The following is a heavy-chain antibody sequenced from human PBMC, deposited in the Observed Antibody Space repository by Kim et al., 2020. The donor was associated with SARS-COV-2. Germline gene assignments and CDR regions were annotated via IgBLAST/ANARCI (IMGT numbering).Heavy chain of an antibody. CDR1: GYTFTSYY. V-gene: IGHV1-46*01. Sequence: ASVKVSCKASGYTFTSYYMHWVRQAPGQGLEWMGIINPSGGSTSYAQKFQGRVTMTRDTSTSTVYMELSSLISEDTAVYYCASGYCSSTSCRATYYYGMDVWGQGTTVTVSS. D-gene: IGHD2-2*01. CDR3: ASGYCSSTSCRATYYYGMDV. CDR2: INPSGGST. J-gene: IGHJ6*02.